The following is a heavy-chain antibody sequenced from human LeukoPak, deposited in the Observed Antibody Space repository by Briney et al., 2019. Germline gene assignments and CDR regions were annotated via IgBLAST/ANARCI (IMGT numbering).Heavy chain of an antibody. CDR1: GFTFSSYW. J-gene: IGHJ3*02. D-gene: IGHD4-23*01. V-gene: IGHV3-74*01. Sequence: GGSLSLSCAASGFTFSSYWMHWVRQVPGKGRVCVSCIGTDGSSTTYADYVKGRFTISRDNAKNTLYLQMNSLRAEDTAVYYCARDKYGGNSNAFDIWGQGTLVTVSS. CDR2: IGTDGSST. CDR3: ARDKYGGNSNAFDI.